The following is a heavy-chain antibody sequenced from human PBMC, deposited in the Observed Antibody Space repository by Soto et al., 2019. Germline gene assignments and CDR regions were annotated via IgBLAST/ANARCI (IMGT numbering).Heavy chain of an antibody. Sequence: GASVKVSCKAPGYTFTSYYMHWVRQAPGQGLEWMGIINPSGGSTSYAQKFQGRVTMTRDTSTSTVYMELSSLRSEDTAVYYCARSAPYYYDSSGYFEPGQNWFDPWGQGNLVTVSS. V-gene: IGHV1-46*01. CDR2: INPSGGST. J-gene: IGHJ5*02. D-gene: IGHD3-22*01. CDR3: ARSAPYYYDSSGYFEPGQNWFDP. CDR1: GYTFTSYY.